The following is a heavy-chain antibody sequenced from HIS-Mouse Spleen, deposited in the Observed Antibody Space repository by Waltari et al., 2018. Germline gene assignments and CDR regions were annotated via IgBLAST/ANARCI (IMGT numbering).Heavy chain of an antibody. CDR1: GYTFTGYY. CDR2: INPNSGGT. D-gene: IGHD3-10*01. Sequence: QVQLVQSGAEVKKPGASVKVSCKASGYTFTGYYMHWVRQAPGQGLEWRGWINPNSGGTNYAQKYQGRVTMTRDTSISAAYMELSRLRSDDTAVYYCARVSPTQLGGDAFDSWGQGTMVTVSS. CDR3: ARVSPTQLGGDAFDS. J-gene: IGHJ3*02. V-gene: IGHV1-2*02.